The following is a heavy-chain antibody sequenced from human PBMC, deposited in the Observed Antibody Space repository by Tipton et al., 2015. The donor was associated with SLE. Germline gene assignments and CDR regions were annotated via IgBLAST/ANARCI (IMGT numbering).Heavy chain of an antibody. D-gene: IGHD3-10*01. CDR2: IYASGST. Sequence: TLSLTCTVSGGSISSYYWSWIRQPPGKGLEWIGYIYASGSTNYNPSLKSRVSISVDMSKNQFSLKLSSVTAADTAVYYCARDRSFRGYDSGSSAPRYYYGMDVWGQGTTVTVSS. V-gene: IGHV4-59*01. CDR3: ARDRSFRGYDSGSSAPRYYYGMDV. J-gene: IGHJ6*02. CDR1: GGSISSYY.